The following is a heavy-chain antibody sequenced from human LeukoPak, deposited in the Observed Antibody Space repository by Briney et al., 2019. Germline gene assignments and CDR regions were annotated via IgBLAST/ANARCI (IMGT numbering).Heavy chain of an antibody. CDR1: GFTFLNYA. CDR2: ISGRDDTTYYTDSPEGST. V-gene: IGHV3-23*01. J-gene: IGHJ4*02. D-gene: IGHD2-21*02. CDR3: AKCMSATGVCLNFDS. Sequence: GGSLRLSCEASGFTFLNYAMCWVRQAPGKGLQWVSGISGRDDTTYYTDSPEGSTYYTNSAEGRFTISRDNSKNTVYLQIDSLGVEDTAVYYCAKCMSATGVCLNFDSWGQGILVTVSS.